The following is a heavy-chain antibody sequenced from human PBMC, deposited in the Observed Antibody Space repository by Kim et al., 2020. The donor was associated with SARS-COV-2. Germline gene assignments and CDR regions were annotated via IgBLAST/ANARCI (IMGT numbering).Heavy chain of an antibody. CDR2: ISYDGSNK. J-gene: IGHJ4*02. V-gene: IGHV3-30*18. CDR1: GFTFSSYG. D-gene: IGHD1-26*01. CDR3: AKVRWTGVELLAPFDY. Sequence: GGSLRLSCAASGFTFSSYGMHWVRQAPGKGLEWVAVISYDGSNKYYADSVKGRFTISRDNSKNTLYLQMNSLRAEDTAVYYCAKVRWTGVELLAPFDYWGQGTLVTVSS.